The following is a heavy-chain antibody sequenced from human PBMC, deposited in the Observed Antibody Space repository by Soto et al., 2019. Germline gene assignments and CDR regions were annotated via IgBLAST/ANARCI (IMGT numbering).Heavy chain of an antibody. CDR3: ARDMYSSDYFVKWFEP. CDR2: ISKDGRNK. D-gene: IGHD6-19*01. J-gene: IGHJ5*02. V-gene: IGHV3-30*04. Sequence: QVRLVESGGGVVQPGRSLRLSCPASGLSFSSYARSWFRQPPGKGLEGVAVISKDGRNKNYLDQVKGRATVSRDNANYSLDLQMNSLRGEDTAMYYCARDMYSSDYFVKWFEPWGQGTLVTVSS. CDR1: GLSFSSYA.